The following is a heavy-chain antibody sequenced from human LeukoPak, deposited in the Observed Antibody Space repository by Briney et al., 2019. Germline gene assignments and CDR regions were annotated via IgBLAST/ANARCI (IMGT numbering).Heavy chain of an antibody. D-gene: IGHD2-2*02. CDR3: AREWRDCSSTSCYTQWGRFYYGMDV. CDR2: ISYDGSNK. CDR1: GFTFSSYA. V-gene: IGHV3-30-3*01. Sequence: GGSLRLSCAASGFTFSSYAMHWVRQAPGKGLEGVADISYDGSNKYYADCVKGRFTISRDNSKNPLYLQMNSLTAEDTALYYCAREWRDCSSTSCYTQWGRFYYGMDVWRQGTTVTVSS. J-gene: IGHJ6*02.